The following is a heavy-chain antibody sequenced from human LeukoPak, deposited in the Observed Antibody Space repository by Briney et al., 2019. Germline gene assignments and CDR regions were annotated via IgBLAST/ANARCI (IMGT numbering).Heavy chain of an antibody. J-gene: IGHJ4*02. Sequence: GGSLRLSCAASGFTVSSNYMSWVRQAPGKGLEWVSVIYSGGSTYYADSVKGRFTISRDNSKNTLYLQMNSLRAEDTAVYCCARDRSSYGDYYFDYWGQGTLVTVSS. CDR3: ARDRSSYGDYYFDY. CDR1: GFTVSSNY. CDR2: IYSGGST. D-gene: IGHD4-17*01. V-gene: IGHV3-53*01.